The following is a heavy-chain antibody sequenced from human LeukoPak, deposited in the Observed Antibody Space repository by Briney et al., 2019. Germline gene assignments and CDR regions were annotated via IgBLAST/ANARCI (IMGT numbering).Heavy chain of an antibody. CDR2: FDPEDGET. Sequence: ASVKVSCKVSGYTLTELSMHWVRQAPGKGLEWMGGFDPEDGETIYAQKFQGRVTMTEDTSTDTAYMELSSLRSEDTAVYYCATLDDFWSGSHEESYYYYYMDVWGKGTTATVSS. CDR3: ATLDDFWSGSHEESYYYYYMDV. CDR1: GYTLTELS. V-gene: IGHV1-24*01. D-gene: IGHD3-3*01. J-gene: IGHJ6*03.